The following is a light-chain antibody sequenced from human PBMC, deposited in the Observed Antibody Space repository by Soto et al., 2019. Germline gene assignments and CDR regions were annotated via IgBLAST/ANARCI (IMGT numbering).Light chain of an antibody. V-gene: IGLV1-44*01. Sequence: QSALTQPPSASGTPGQRITISCSGSGSNIGSNTVTWYQQLPRTAPKLLIYTNNQRPSGVPDRFSGSKSGNTASLTISGLQADDEADYYCCSYVGTSSSFVFGTGTKVTVL. CDR1: GSNIGSNT. CDR3: CSYVGTSSSFV. CDR2: TNN. J-gene: IGLJ1*01.